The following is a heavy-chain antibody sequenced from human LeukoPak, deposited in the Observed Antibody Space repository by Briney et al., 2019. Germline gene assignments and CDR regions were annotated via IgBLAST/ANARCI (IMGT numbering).Heavy chain of an antibody. CDR2: IIPILGIA. Sequence: ASVKVSCKASGGTFSSYAISWVRQAPGQGLEWMGRIIPILGIANYAQKFQGRVTITTDESTSTAYMELSSLRSEDTAVYYCAILVEMATIWNYFDYWGQGTLVTVSS. V-gene: IGHV1-69*04. D-gene: IGHD5-24*01. J-gene: IGHJ4*02. CDR3: AILVEMATIWNYFDY. CDR1: GGTFSSYA.